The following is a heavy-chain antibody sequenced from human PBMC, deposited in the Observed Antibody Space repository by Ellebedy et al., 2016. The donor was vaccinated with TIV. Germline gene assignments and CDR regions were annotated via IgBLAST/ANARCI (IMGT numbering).Heavy chain of an antibody. V-gene: IGHV3-7*01. CDR2: IRQDGNDK. Sequence: GESLKISCAASGFSFSSYWMSWVRQAPGKGLEWVANIRQDGNDKYYVESVKGRFSISRDNAKNSLYLQMNSLRAEDTALYYCATDGNFGDHASPMHAFEIWGQGTMVTVSS. CDR3: ATDGNFGDHASPMHAFEI. CDR1: GFSFSSYW. D-gene: IGHD4-17*01. J-gene: IGHJ3*02.